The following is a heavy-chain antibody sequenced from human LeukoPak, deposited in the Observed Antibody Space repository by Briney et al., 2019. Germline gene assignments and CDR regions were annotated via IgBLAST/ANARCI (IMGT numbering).Heavy chain of an antibody. D-gene: IGHD3-3*01. Sequence: PGGSLRLSCAASGFSFSSYEMNWVRQAPGKGLEWVGRIKSKTDGGTTDYAAPVKGRFTISRDDSKNTLYLQMNSLKTEDTAVYYCTSTYYDFWSGYSFDYWGQGTLVTVSS. J-gene: IGHJ4*02. CDR1: GFSFSSYE. CDR2: IKSKTDGGTT. V-gene: IGHV3-15*01. CDR3: TSTYYDFWSGYSFDY.